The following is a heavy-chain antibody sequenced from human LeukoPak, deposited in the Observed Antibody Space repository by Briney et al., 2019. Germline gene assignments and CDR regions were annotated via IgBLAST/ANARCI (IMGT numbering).Heavy chain of an antibody. CDR2: ISGSGDST. V-gene: IGHV3-23*01. J-gene: IGHJ4*02. Sequence: GGSLRLSCAASGFTFSTYAVNWVRPAPGKGLEWVSTISGSGDSTYYADSVKGRFTISRDNSKDTLYLQMSSVRVYDTAVYYCARDRGRYYDSRGFYWGYYFDSWGQGILVTVS. D-gene: IGHD3-22*01. CDR1: GFTFSTYA. CDR3: ARDRGRYYDSRGFYWGYYFDS.